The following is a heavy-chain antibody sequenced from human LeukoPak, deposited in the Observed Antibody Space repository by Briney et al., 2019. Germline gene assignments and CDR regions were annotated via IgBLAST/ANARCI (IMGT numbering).Heavy chain of an antibody. Sequence: GESLQISCKGSGSIFTSYWIGWVRQLPGKGLEWMGIIYPGDSDTRYSPSFQGQVTISADKSISTAYLQWSSLKASDTAMYYCSRGGSSSYYFDYWGQGTLVTVSS. V-gene: IGHV5-51*01. CDR1: GSIFTSYW. D-gene: IGHD6-6*01. CDR2: IYPGDSDT. J-gene: IGHJ4*02. CDR3: SRGGSSSYYFDY.